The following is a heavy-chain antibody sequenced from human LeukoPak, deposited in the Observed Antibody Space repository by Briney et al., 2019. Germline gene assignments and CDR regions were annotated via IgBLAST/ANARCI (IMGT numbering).Heavy chain of an antibody. D-gene: IGHD2-21*02. CDR2: IWYDGSNK. V-gene: IGHV3-33*06. Sequence: GGSLRLSCAASGFTFSSYGMHWVRQAPGKGLEWVAVIWYDGSNKYYADSVKGRFTISRDNSKNTLYLQMNSRRAEDTAVYYCAKDLESGGDAFDIWGQGTMVTVSS. CDR1: GFTFSSYG. J-gene: IGHJ3*02. CDR3: AKDLESGGDAFDI.